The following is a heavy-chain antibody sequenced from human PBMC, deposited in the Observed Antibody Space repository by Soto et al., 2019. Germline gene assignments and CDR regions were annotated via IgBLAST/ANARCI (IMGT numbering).Heavy chain of an antibody. Sequence: EVQLVESGGGLVQPGRSLRLSCAASGFTFDDYAMQWVRRVPGKGLEWVSSISWNSNIIGYADSVKGHFTISRDNAKNYLYLQMNSLRPEDTALYYCAKGGPDGVCSGGRCYFDYCGQGTLVTVSS. CDR1: GFTFDDYA. CDR2: ISWNSNII. CDR3: AKGGPDGVCSGGRCYFDY. D-gene: IGHD2-15*01. J-gene: IGHJ4*02. V-gene: IGHV3-9*01.